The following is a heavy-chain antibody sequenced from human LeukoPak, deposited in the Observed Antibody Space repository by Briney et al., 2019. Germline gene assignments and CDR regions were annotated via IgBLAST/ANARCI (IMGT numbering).Heavy chain of an antibody. CDR1: EGTFSSYA. V-gene: IGHV1-69*04. CDR3: ARDMGGSGSYYV. D-gene: IGHD3-10*01. J-gene: IGHJ4*02. Sequence: ASVKVSCKASEGTFSSYAISWVRQAPGQGLEWMGRIIPILGIANYAQKFQGRVTITADKSTSTAYMELSSLRSEDTAVYYCARDMGGSGSYYVWGQGTLVTVSS. CDR2: IIPILGIA.